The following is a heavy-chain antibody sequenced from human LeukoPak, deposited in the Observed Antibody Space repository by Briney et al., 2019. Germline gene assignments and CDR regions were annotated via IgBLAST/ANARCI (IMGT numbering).Heavy chain of an antibody. CDR2: IWYDGSNK. Sequence: PGGSLRLSCAASGFTFSSYGMHWVRQAPGKGLEWVAVIWYDGSNKYYADSVKGRFTISRDNSKNTLYLQMNSLRAEDAAVYYCARGGRVSSSGFNPDYYFDYWGQGTLVTVSS. J-gene: IGHJ4*02. CDR1: GFTFSSYG. V-gene: IGHV3-33*01. D-gene: IGHD6-13*01. CDR3: ARGGRVSSSGFNPDYYFDY.